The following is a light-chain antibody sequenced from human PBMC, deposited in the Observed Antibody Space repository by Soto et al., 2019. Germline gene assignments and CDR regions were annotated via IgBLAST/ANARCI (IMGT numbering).Light chain of an antibody. J-gene: IGLJ2*01. Sequence: QSALTQPASVSGSPGQSVTISCTGTSSDVGAYNYVSWYQLHPGKAPKLLISEVSNRPSGVSNRFSGSKSGNTASLTISGLQAEDEADYYCSSYTSSSTVFGGGTKVTVL. CDR2: EVS. CDR3: SSYTSSSTV. CDR1: SSDVGAYNY. V-gene: IGLV2-14*01.